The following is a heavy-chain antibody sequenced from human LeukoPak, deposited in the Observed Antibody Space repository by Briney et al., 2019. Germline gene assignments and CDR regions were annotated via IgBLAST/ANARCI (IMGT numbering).Heavy chain of an antibody. Sequence: GGSLRLSCAASGFTFSTYWMSWVRQVPGKGLEWVANIKQDGSEKYYVDSVKGRFTISRDNAKNSLFLQMNSLRAEDTAVYYCAREVAAAVVTHFDYWGQGTLVTLSS. J-gene: IGHJ4*02. V-gene: IGHV3-7*04. CDR3: AREVAAAVVTHFDY. D-gene: IGHD5-18*01. CDR2: IKQDGSEK. CDR1: GFTFSTYW.